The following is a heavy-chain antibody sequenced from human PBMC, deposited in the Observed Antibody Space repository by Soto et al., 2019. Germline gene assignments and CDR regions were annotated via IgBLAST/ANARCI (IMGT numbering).Heavy chain of an antibody. D-gene: IGHD2-15*01. CDR1: GGSFSGYY. V-gene: IGHV4-34*01. CDR3: ARAGVVLVAATRWFDP. Sequence: PSETLSLTCAVYGGSFSGYYWSWIRQPPGKGLEWIGEINHSGSTNYNPSLKSRVTISVDTSKNQFSLKLSSVTAADTAVYYCARAGVVLVAATRWFDPWGQGTLVTVSS. CDR2: INHSGST. J-gene: IGHJ5*02.